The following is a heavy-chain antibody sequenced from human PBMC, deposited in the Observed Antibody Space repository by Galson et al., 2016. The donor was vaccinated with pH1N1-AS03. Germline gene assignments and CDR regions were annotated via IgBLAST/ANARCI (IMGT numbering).Heavy chain of an antibody. J-gene: IGHJ4*02. V-gene: IGHV4-38-2*02. Sequence: GLEWIGSIYHSGSTYYNPSLMSRVTISVDTSKNRFSLKATSVTAADTAVYYCARVGKYFDFWSGYSDFDYWGQGTLVTVSS. CDR3: ARVGKYFDFWSGYSDFDY. CDR2: IYHSGST. D-gene: IGHD3-3*01.